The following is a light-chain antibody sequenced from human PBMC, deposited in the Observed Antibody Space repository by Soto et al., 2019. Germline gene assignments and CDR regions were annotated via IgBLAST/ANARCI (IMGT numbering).Light chain of an antibody. J-gene: IGLJ1*01. CDR1: SSDVGGYKY. V-gene: IGLV2-14*01. CDR2: DVS. Sequence: QSALTQPASVSGSLGQSITISCSGTSSDVGGYKYVSWYQHHPGKAPKLLIYDVSNRPSAISDRFSGSKSGNAASLTSSGLQADDEADYYCSSLSESRNLLFGTGTKLTVL. CDR3: SSLSESRNLL.